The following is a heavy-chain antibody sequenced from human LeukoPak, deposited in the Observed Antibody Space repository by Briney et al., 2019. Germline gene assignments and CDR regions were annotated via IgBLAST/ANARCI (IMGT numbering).Heavy chain of an antibody. J-gene: IGHJ3*02. CDR2: IIPIFGTA. Sequence: ASVKVSCKASGGTFSSYAISWVRQAPGQGLEWMGWIIPIFGTANYAQKFQGRVTITADESTSTAYMELSSLRSEDTAVYYCARARGDYGDYGLVLDIWGQGTMVTVSS. CDR1: GGTFSSYA. CDR3: ARARGDYGDYGLVLDI. V-gene: IGHV1-69*13. D-gene: IGHD4-17*01.